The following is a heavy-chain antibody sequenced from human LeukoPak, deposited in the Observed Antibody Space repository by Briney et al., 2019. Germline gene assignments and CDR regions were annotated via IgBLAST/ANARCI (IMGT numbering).Heavy chain of an antibody. CDR1: GFTFSSYA. Sequence: GGSLRLSCAASGFTFSSYAMSWVRQAPGKGLEWVSAISGSGGSTYHADSVKGRFTISRDNSKNTLYLQMNSLRAEDTAVYYCATLSGTGGAPDYWGQGTLVTVSS. J-gene: IGHJ4*02. CDR2: ISGSGGST. CDR3: ATLSGTGGAPDY. V-gene: IGHV3-23*01. D-gene: IGHD1-1*01.